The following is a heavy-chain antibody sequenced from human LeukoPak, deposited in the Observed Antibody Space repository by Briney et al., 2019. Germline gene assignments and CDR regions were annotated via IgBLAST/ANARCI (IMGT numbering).Heavy chain of an antibody. Sequence: GGSLRLSCTASGFTFGDYAMSWVRQAPGKGLEWVGFIRSNAYGGTTEYAASVKGRFTISRDDSKSIAYLQMNSLKTEDTAVYYCTSSYSSSWENWFDPWGQGTLVTVSS. CDR1: GFTFGDYA. V-gene: IGHV3-49*04. CDR2: IRSNAYGGTT. J-gene: IGHJ5*02. CDR3: TSSYSSSWENWFDP. D-gene: IGHD6-13*01.